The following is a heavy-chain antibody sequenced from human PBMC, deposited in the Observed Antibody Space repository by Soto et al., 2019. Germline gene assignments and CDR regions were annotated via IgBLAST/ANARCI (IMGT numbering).Heavy chain of an antibody. CDR1: GGSISHYY. V-gene: IGHV4-59*12. J-gene: IGHJ5*02. CDR2: IYYSGST. D-gene: IGHD1-26*01. CDR3: AREETVGATNWFDP. Sequence: PSETLSLTCTVSGGSISHYYWSWIRQPPGKGLEWIGHIYYSGSTDYNPSLKSRVTISVDTSKAQISLKLSSVTAADTAVYYCAREETVGATNWFDPWGQGTLVTVSS.